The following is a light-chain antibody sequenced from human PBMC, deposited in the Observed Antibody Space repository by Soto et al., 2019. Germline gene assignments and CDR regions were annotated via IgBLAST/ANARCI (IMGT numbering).Light chain of an antibody. CDR2: QVN. Sequence: QSALTQPPSASGSPGQSVTISCTGTSSDVGGYNYVSWYQQHPGKAPKLMIYQVNKRPSGVPDRFSGSKSGNTASLTVSGLQAEDEADYYCSSYGGNNNLDIFGSGTKLTVL. CDR1: SSDVGGYNY. CDR3: SSYGGNNNLDI. J-gene: IGLJ1*01. V-gene: IGLV2-8*01.